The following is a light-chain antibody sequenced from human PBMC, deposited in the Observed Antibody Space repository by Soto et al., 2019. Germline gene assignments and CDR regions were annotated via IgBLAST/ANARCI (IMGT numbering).Light chain of an antibody. J-gene: IGKJ1*01. CDR3: QEALNEPWT. V-gene: IGKV1-39*01. CDR1: RSVSFF. Sequence: DVRLTQSPSSLSASVGDRVAITCRANRSVSFFLSWYHQRQGRAPKLLIYGASNLLSGVPSRFSGSRSGTDFTLVITNLQPEDFGTYYCQEALNEPWTFGQGTKVDIK. CDR2: GAS.